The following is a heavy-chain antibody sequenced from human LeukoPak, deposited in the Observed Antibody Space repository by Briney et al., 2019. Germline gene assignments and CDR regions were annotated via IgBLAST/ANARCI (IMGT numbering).Heavy chain of an antibody. CDR1: GFTVSNNY. Sequence: GGSLRLSCAASGFTVSNNYMSWVRQAPGKGLEWVSVIYSGGSTYYADSVKGRFTISRDNSKNTLYLQMNSLRAEDTAVYYCARDHYYGSGSYYYWYFDLWGRGTLVTVSS. J-gene: IGHJ2*01. V-gene: IGHV3-66*01. CDR2: IYSGGST. CDR3: ARDHYYGSGSYYYWYFDL. D-gene: IGHD3-10*01.